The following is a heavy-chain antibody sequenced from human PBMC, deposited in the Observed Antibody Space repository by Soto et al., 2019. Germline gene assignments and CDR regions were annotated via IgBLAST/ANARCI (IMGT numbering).Heavy chain of an antibody. Sequence: QVQLVQSGAEVKKPGSSVKVSCKASGGTFSSYAISWVRQAPGQGLEWMGGIIPIFGTANYAQKFQGRVTITADESTSTASMELSSLRTEDTAVYYCARDRGGDCSSTSCSNYYYYYGMDVWGQGTTVTVSS. CDR1: GGTFSSYA. V-gene: IGHV1-69*01. D-gene: IGHD2-2*03. J-gene: IGHJ6*02. CDR2: IIPIFGTA. CDR3: ARDRGGDCSSTSCSNYYYYYGMDV.